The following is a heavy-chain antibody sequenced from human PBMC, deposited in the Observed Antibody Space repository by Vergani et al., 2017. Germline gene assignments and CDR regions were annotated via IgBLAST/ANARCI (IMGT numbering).Heavy chain of an antibody. Sequence: EVQLLESGGGLVQPGGSLRLSCAASVFTFSSYAMSWVRQAPGKGLEWVSAISGSGGSTYYADSVKGRFTISRNNSKNTLYLQMNSLRAEDTAVYYCAXSPVWFGELWRFDYWGQGTLVTVSS. CDR1: VFTFSSYA. D-gene: IGHD3-10*01. CDR3: AXSPVWFGELWRFDY. J-gene: IGHJ4*02. V-gene: IGHV3-23*01. CDR2: ISGSGGST.